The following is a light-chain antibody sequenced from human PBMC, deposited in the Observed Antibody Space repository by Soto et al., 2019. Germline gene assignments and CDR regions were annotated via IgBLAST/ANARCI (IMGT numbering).Light chain of an antibody. CDR1: SSDVGGYQY. V-gene: IGLV2-8*01. CDR3: SSYAGSNNYV. CDR2: AVN. Sequence: QSVLTQPPSASGSPGQSFTISCTGTSSDVGGYQYVSWYQQYPGKAPKLMIYAVNKRPSGVPDRFSGSRSGNTASLTVSGLQAEDEADYYCSSYAGSNNYVFGTGTKVTVL. J-gene: IGLJ1*01.